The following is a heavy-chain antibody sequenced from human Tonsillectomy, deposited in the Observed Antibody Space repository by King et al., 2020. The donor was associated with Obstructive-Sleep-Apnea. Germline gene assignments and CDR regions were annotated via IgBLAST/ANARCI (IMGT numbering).Heavy chain of an antibody. V-gene: IGHV3-9*01. Sequence: VQLVESGGGLGQPGRSLRLSCAASGVIIDYYAMHWGRQAPGKGLEWVSGFSWNSYIIDYADSVRGRVTISRDNAKNSLYLQMNSLRAEDTASYYCARDNHGLDVWGQGTTVTVSS. J-gene: IGHJ6*02. CDR1: GVIIDYYA. CDR3: ARDNHGLDV. CDR2: FSWNSYII.